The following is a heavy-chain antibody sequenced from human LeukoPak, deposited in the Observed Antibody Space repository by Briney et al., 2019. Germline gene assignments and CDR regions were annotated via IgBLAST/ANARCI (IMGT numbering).Heavy chain of an antibody. V-gene: IGHV4-59*01. CDR1: GGSISSYY. Sequence: SETLSLTCTVSGGSISSYYWSWIRQPPGKGLEWIGYIYYSGSTNYNPSLKSRVTISVDTSKNQFSLKLSSVTAADTAVYYCARVTMVDAFDIWGQGTMVTVSS. CDR3: ARVTMVDAFDI. J-gene: IGHJ3*02. D-gene: IGHD3-10*01. CDR2: IYYSGST.